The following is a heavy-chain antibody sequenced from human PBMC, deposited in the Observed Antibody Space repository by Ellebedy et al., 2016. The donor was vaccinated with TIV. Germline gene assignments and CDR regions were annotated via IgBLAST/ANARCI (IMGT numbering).Heavy chain of an antibody. CDR2: INPNSGGT. V-gene: IGHV1-2*04. CDR1: GYTFTGYY. D-gene: IGHD4-17*01. Sequence: ASVKVSCXASGYTFTGYYLHWVRQAPRQGLEWMGWINPNSGGTNYAQKFQGWVTMTRDTSISTAYMELSRLRSDDTAVYYCARGLRTFQVDYWGQGTLVTVSS. CDR3: ARGLRTFQVDY. J-gene: IGHJ4*02.